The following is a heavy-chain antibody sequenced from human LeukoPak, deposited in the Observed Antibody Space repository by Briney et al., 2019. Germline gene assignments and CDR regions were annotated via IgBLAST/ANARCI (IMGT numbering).Heavy chain of an antibody. CDR3: ARGSQGVFDY. D-gene: IGHD3-10*01. V-gene: IGHV4-59*01. J-gene: IGHJ4*02. CDR1: GGSISSYY. Sequence: SETLSLTCTVSGGSISSYYWSWIRQPPGKGLEWIGYIYYSGSTKYNASLKSRVTISVDTSKNQFSLRLSSVTAADTAVYYCARGSQGVFDYWGQGTLVTVSS. CDR2: IYYSGST.